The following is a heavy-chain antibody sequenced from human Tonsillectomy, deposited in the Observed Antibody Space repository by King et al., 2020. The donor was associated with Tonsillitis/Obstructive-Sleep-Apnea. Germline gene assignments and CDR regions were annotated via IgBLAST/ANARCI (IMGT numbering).Heavy chain of an antibody. CDR3: ARATMGFVY. CDR1: GVSISSSNYY. J-gene: IGHJ4*02. D-gene: IGHD3-16*01. Sequence: QLQESGPGLVKPSETLSLTCIVSGVSISSSNYYWGWIRQPPGKGLEWIGNIYHSGRTYYNPSLKSRVTISVDTSETHLSLKLSSVTAADTAVYYCARATMGFVYWGQGTLVTVSS. V-gene: IGHV4-39*02. CDR2: IYHSGRT.